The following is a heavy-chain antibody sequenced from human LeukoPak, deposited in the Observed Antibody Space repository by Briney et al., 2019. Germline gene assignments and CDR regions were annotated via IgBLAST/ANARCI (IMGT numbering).Heavy chain of an antibody. Sequence: SETLSLTCAVYGGSISSYYWSWIRQPPGKGLEWIGYIYNSGSTNYNPSLKSRVSMSVDTSKNQFSLKLTSVTAADTAVYYCARHAPLGSRAFDIWGQGTMVTVSS. CDR3: ARHAPLGSRAFDI. V-gene: IGHV4-59*08. D-gene: IGHD1-26*01. CDR2: IYNSGST. CDR1: GGSISSYY. J-gene: IGHJ3*02.